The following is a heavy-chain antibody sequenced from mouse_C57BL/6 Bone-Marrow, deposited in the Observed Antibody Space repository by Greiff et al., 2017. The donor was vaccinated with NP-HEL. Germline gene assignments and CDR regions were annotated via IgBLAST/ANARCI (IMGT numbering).Heavy chain of an antibody. CDR2: INPGSGGT. D-gene: IGHD2-2*01. Sequence: QVQLQQSGAELVRPGTSVKVSCKASGYAFTNYLIEWVKQRPGQGLEWIGVINPGSGGTNYNETFKGKATMTADKSSSTAYMQRSSLTSEDSAVYFCARGGGYEAYWGQGTLVTVSA. CDR1: GYAFTNYL. J-gene: IGHJ3*01. V-gene: IGHV1-54*01. CDR3: ARGGGYEAY.